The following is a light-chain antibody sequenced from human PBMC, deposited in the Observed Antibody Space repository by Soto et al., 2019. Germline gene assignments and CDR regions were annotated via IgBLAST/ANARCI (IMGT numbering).Light chain of an antibody. Sequence: LTRTPSLSVAPGQTTRINYGGINSGSKSVHWYRQKPGQAPVLVVYDDADRPSGIAELFSGSNSRNTAALTISRVEAGDEADYFCQVWDVSSVKFVVGAGTEV. CDR3: QVWDVSSVKFV. V-gene: IGLV3-21*02. J-gene: IGLJ1*01. CDR2: DDA. CDR1: NSGSKS.